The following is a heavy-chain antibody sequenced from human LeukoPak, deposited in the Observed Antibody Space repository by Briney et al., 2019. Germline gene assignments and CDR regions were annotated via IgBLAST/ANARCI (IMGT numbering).Heavy chain of an antibody. CDR3: AKGGWSLDL. Sequence: SEALSLTCTVSGGSISGSYWSWIRQSPGKGLEWIGYIYYNGNTDYNPSLRSRLTMSVDTSKNQFSLKLTSVTAADTALYYCAKGGWSLDLWGQGTMVTVSS. CDR1: GGSISGSY. D-gene: IGHD6-19*01. CDR2: IYYNGNT. J-gene: IGHJ3*01. V-gene: IGHV4-59*03.